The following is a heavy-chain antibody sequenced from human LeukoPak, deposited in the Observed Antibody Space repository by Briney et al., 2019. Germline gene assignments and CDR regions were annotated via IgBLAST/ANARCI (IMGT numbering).Heavy chain of an antibody. V-gene: IGHV1-69*13. J-gene: IGHJ4*02. CDR2: IIPIFGTA. Sequence: GASVKVSCKASGGTFSSYAISWVRQAPGQGLEWMGGIIPIFGTANYAQKFQGRVTITADESTSTAYMELSSLRSEDTAVYYCAREISGRRQLLFRYFDYWGQGTLVTVSS. D-gene: IGHD2-2*01. CDR3: AREISGRRQLLFRYFDY. CDR1: GGTFSSYA.